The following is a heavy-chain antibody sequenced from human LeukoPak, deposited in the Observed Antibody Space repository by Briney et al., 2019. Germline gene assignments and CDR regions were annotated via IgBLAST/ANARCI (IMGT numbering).Heavy chain of an antibody. Sequence: QTGGSLRLSCAASGFTFSSYAMSWVRQAPGKGLEWVAVIWYDGSNKYYADSVKGRFTISRDNSKNTLYLQMNSLRAEDTAVYYCAREASIAARRRGANFDPWGQGTLVTVSS. CDR1: GFTFSSYA. CDR2: IWYDGSNK. CDR3: AREASIAARRRGANFDP. D-gene: IGHD6-6*01. V-gene: IGHV3-33*08. J-gene: IGHJ5*02.